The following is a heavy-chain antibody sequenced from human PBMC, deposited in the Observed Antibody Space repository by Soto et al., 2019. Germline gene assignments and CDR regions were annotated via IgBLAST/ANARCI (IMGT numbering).Heavy chain of an antibody. CDR2: INHSGST. Sequence: QVQLQQWGAGLLKPSETLSLTCAVYGGSFSGYYWSWIRQPPGKGLEWIGEINHSGSTNYNPSLKSRVTISGDASKNQFSLKLSSVTAADTAVYYCARWRMVPATAILDGFDIWGQGTMVTVSS. V-gene: IGHV4-34*01. J-gene: IGHJ3*02. CDR3: ARWRMVPATAILDGFDI. D-gene: IGHD2-2*02. CDR1: GGSFSGYY.